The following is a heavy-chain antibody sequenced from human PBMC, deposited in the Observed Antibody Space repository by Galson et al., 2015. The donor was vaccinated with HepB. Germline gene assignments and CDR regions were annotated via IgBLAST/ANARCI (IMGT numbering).Heavy chain of an antibody. CDR1: GFTFSDYY. J-gene: IGHJ4*02. Sequence: SLRLSCAASGFTFSDYYMTWIRQAPGKGLEWVSYISRSGSSISYAESVRGRFTISRDNAKNLLYLHMDSLRDEDTAVYFCAREPLTSRPIDYWGQGTLVTVSS. CDR3: AREPLTSRPIDY. D-gene: IGHD1/OR15-1a*01. V-gene: IGHV3-11*01. CDR2: ISRSGSSI.